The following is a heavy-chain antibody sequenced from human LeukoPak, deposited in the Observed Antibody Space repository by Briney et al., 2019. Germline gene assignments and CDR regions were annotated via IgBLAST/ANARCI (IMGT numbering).Heavy chain of an antibody. V-gene: IGHV3-48*01. CDR3: ATESGTYSGTCFDY. CDR1: GFTFSSYS. Sequence: GGSLRLSCAASGFTFSSYSMNWVRQAPGKGLEWISYIASSDSTRHYADSVKGRFTISRDNAKNSLYLQMNSLRAEDTAVYYCATESGTYSGTCFDYWGQGTLVTVSS. CDR2: IASSDSTR. D-gene: IGHD1-26*01. J-gene: IGHJ4*02.